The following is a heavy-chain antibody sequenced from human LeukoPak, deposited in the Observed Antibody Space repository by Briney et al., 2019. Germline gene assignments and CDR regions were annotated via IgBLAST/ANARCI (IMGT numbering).Heavy chain of an antibody. D-gene: IGHD1-26*01. V-gene: IGHV3-48*02. J-gene: IGHJ4*02. Sequence: GGSLRLSCAASGFTFSSYSMNWVRQAPGKGLEWVSHITASGTAMFYADSVKGCFTISRDNAKNLLYLQMNSLRDEDTAVYYCASSGSYRLDYWGQGTLVTVSS. CDR3: ASSGSYRLDY. CDR1: GFTFSSYS. CDR2: ITASGTAM.